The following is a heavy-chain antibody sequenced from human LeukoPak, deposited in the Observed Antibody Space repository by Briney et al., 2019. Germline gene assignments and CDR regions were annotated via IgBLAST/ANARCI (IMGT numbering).Heavy chain of an antibody. CDR3: TRTFGYYYFYMDV. D-gene: IGHD3-16*01. J-gene: IGHJ6*03. Sequence: SLRLSCAASGFTFGDYDMSWVRQAPGKGLEWVGFIRTEAYDGARDYGASVKGRFTISRDDSKNIAYLQMNSLNTEDTAVYYCTRTFGYYYFYMDVWGKGTTVIVYS. V-gene: IGHV3-49*04. CDR2: IRTEAYDGAR. CDR1: GFTFGDYD.